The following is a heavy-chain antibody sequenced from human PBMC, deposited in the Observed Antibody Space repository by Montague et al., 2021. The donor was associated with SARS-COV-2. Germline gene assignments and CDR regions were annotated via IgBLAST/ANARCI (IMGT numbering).Heavy chain of an antibody. Sequence: PALVKPTQTLTLTCTFSGFSLRSDDEGVAWIRQSLGQALEWLAVIYWNGDKRYSPSLQRRLTITKDTSENQVVLTITNMDPVDTDTYYCAHRGMIRGLIFDSWGQGTPVTVSS. D-gene: IGHD3-10*01. J-gene: IGHJ4*03. V-gene: IGHV2-5*01. CDR3: AHRGMIRGLIFDS. CDR2: IYWNGDK. CDR1: GFSLRSDDEG.